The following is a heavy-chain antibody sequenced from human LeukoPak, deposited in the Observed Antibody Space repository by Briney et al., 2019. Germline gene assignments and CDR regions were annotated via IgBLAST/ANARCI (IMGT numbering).Heavy chain of an antibody. CDR3: ARALLYYDSSGYSRDDAFDI. D-gene: IGHD3-22*01. CDR2: ISYDGSNK. V-gene: IGHV3-30-3*01. CDR1: GFTASSNY. Sequence: GSLRLSCAASGFTASSNYMSWVRQAPGKGLEWVAVISYDGSNKYYADSVKGRFTISRDNSKNTLYLQMNSLRAEDTAVYYCARALLYYDSSGYSRDDAFDIWGQGTMVTVSS. J-gene: IGHJ3*02.